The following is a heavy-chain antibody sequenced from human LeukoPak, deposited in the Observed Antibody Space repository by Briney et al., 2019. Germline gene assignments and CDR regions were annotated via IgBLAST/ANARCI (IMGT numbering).Heavy chain of an antibody. V-gene: IGHV4-34*01. CDR3: ARAWGLIVVVPAAMGAFDI. CDR2: INHSGST. D-gene: IGHD2-2*01. Sequence: SETLSLTCAVYGGSFSGYYWSWIRQPPGKGLEWIGEINHSGSTNYNPSLKSRVTISVDKSKNQFSLKLSSVTAADTAVYYCARAWGLIVVVPAAMGAFDIWGQGTMVTVSS. J-gene: IGHJ3*02. CDR1: GGSFSGYY.